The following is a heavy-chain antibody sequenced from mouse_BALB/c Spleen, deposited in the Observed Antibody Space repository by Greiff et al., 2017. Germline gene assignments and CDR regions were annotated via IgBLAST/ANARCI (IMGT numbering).Heavy chain of an antibody. CDR3: AREPTDYPWFAY. V-gene: IGHV14-3*02. D-gene: IGHD2-4*01. J-gene: IGHJ3*01. CDR1: GFNIKDTY. Sequence: VQLQQSGAELVKPGASVKLSCTASGFNIKDTYMHWVKQRPEQGLEWIGRIDPANGNTKYDPKFQGKATITADTSSNTAYLQLSSLTSEDTAVYYCAREPTDYPWFAYWGQGTLVTVSA. CDR2: IDPANGNT.